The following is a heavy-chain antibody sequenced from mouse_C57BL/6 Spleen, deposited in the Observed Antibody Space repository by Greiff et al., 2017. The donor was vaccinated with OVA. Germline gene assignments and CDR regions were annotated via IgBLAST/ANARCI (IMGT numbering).Heavy chain of an antibody. V-gene: IGHV5-17*01. CDR2: ISSGSSTI. Sequence: EVHLVESGGGLVKPGGSLKLSCAASGFTFSDYGMHWVRQAPEKGLEWVAYISSGSSTIYYADTVKGRFTIARDKAKNTLFLQMTSLRSEDTAMYYCARQLYYYAMDYWGQGTSVTVSS. J-gene: IGHJ4*01. D-gene: IGHD1-1*02. CDR3: ARQLYYYAMDY. CDR1: GFTFSDYG.